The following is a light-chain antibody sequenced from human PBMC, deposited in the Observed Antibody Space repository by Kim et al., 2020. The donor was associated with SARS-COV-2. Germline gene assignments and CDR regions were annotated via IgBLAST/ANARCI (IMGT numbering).Light chain of an antibody. CDR2: EDH. V-gene: IGLV6-57*01. CDR3: QSYDDNIWV. Sequence: NFMLTQSHSVSQSPGKTVIISCTRGSGSIVSDFVQWFQQRPGSSPTTVIYEDHKRPSGVPDRFSGSVDSSSNSASLTISGLRAEDEADYYCQSYDDNIWVFGGGTQLTVL. CDR1: SGSIVSDF. J-gene: IGLJ3*02.